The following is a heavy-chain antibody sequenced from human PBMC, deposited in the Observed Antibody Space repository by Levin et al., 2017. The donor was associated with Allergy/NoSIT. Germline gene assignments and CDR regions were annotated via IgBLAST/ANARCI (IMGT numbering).Heavy chain of an antibody. D-gene: IGHD4-17*01. Sequence: GGSLRLSCAASGFTFSSYSMNWVRQAPGKGLEWVSSISSSSSYIYYADSVKGRFTISRDNAKNSLYLQMNSLRAEDTAVYYCARDRADGEQFFDYWGQGTLVTVSS. CDR2: ISSSSSYI. CDR3: ARDRADGEQFFDY. CDR1: GFTFSSYS. V-gene: IGHV3-21*01. J-gene: IGHJ4*02.